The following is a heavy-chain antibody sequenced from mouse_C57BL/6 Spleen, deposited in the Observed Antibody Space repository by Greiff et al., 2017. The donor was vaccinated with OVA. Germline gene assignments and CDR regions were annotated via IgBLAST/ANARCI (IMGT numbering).Heavy chain of an antibody. J-gene: IGHJ3*01. Sequence: DVKLVESGGGLVKPGGSLKLSCAASGFTFSSYAMSWVRQTPEKRLEWVATISDGGSYTYYPDNVKGRFTISRDNAKNNLYLQMSHLKSEDTAMYYCARGHGYDGGGQGTLVTVSA. CDR1: GFTFSSYA. V-gene: IGHV5-4*03. CDR2: ISDGGSYT. D-gene: IGHD2-2*01. CDR3: ARGHGYDG.